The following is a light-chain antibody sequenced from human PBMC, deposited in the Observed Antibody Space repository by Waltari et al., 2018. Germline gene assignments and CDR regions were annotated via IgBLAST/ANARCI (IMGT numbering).Light chain of an antibody. Sequence: DIVMTQSPDSLAVSLGERATINCKSSQSLSYSANNKNYLAWYQQRPGQPPKLLIYWNSTRESGVPDRFSGGGSGTDFTLTISSLQAEDVAVYYCQQYYSTPYTFGQGTKLEIK. CDR1: QSLSYSANNKNY. V-gene: IGKV4-1*01. CDR3: QQYYSTPYT. J-gene: IGKJ2*01. CDR2: WNS.